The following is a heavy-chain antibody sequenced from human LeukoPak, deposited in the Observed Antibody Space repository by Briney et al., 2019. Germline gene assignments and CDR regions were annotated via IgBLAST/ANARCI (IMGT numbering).Heavy chain of an antibody. D-gene: IGHD3-22*01. V-gene: IGHV3-15*01. CDR3: TTEIYGSSGYYGHY. Sequence: GGSLRLSCAASGFTFSNAWMSWVRQAPGKGLEWVGRIKSKTDGGTTDYAAPVKGRFTISRDDSKNTLYLQMNSLKTEDTAVYYCTTEIYGSSGYYGHYWGQGTLVTVSS. CDR2: IKSKTDGGTT. CDR1: GFTFSNAW. J-gene: IGHJ4*02.